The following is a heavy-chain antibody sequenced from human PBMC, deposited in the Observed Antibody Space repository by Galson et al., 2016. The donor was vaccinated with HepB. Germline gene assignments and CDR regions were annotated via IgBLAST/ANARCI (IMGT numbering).Heavy chain of an antibody. Sequence: LRLSCAASGFNFDSFDIHWVRQAPGKGPEWVAATSYDGTTKYFGDSVKGRFSISRDNSKNTLYLQMNSLRGDDTAVYYCTKGRNGYPYNWGQGTLVTVSS. CDR3: TKGRNGYPYN. D-gene: IGHD5-24*01. CDR1: GFNFDSFD. CDR2: TSYDGTTK. J-gene: IGHJ4*02. V-gene: IGHV3-30*18.